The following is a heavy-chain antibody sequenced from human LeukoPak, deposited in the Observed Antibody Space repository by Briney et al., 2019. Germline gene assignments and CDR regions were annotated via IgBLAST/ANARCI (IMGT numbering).Heavy chain of an antibody. Sequence: SETLSLTCAVYGGSFSGYYWSWIRQPPGKGLEWIGEINHSGSTNYSPSLKSRVTISVDTSKNQFSLKLSSVTAADTAVYYCAGDLSGGSMDPWGQGTLVTVSS. CDR1: GGSFSGYY. D-gene: IGHD3-10*02. CDR2: INHSGST. V-gene: IGHV4-34*01. J-gene: IGHJ5*02. CDR3: AGDLSGGSMDP.